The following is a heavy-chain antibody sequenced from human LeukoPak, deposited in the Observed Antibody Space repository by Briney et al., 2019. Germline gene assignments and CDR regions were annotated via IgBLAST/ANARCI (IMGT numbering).Heavy chain of an antibody. Sequence: GASVKVSCKASGYTFTGYYMHWVRQAPGQGLEWMGWINPNSGGTNYAQKFQGRVTMTRDTSISTAYMELSRLRSDDTAVYYCARTYSGSYYSFTLVRAEYFQHWGQGTLVTVSS. J-gene: IGHJ1*01. CDR3: ARTYSGSYYSFTLVRAEYFQH. CDR2: INPNSGGT. D-gene: IGHD1-26*01. CDR1: GYTFTGYY. V-gene: IGHV1-2*02.